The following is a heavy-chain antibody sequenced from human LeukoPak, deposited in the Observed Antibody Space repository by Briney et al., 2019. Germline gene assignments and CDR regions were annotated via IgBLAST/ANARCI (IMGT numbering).Heavy chain of an antibody. Sequence: GTSLRLSCVASGFTLRSYGMHWVRQAPGRGLHWVAVISADGRNKYYADSVKGRFTISRDISKNTVYLEMNSLRVEDTAVYYCAKDFGGHWSLDYWGQGTLATVSS. CDR2: ISADGRNK. V-gene: IGHV3-30*18. J-gene: IGHJ4*02. D-gene: IGHD2-8*02. CDR1: GFTLRSYG. CDR3: AKDFGGHWSLDY.